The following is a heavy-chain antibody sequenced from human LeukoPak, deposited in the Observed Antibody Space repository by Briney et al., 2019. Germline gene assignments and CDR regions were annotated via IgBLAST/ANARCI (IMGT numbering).Heavy chain of an antibody. J-gene: IGHJ4*02. CDR1: GYTFTGYY. V-gene: IGHV1-2*02. CDR2: INPNSGDT. Sequence: GASVKVSCKASGYTFTGYYMHWVRQAPGQGLEWMGWINPNSGDTNYAQKFQGRATMTSDTSISTAYMELSRLRSDDTAVYYCARRNYYDSSGYYDLDNWGQGNLVTVSS. CDR3: ARRNYYDSSGYYDLDN. D-gene: IGHD3-22*01.